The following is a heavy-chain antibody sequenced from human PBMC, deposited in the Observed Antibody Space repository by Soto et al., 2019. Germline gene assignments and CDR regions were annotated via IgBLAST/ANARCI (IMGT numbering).Heavy chain of an antibody. D-gene: IGHD6-6*01. CDR2: IIPIFGTA. CDR1: GGTFSSYA. J-gene: IGHJ6*02. Sequence: ASVKVSCKASGGTFSSYAISWVRQAPGQGLEWMGGIIPIFGTANYAQKFQGRVTITADESTSTAYMELSSLRSEDTAVYYCARPGAAYSSSPGHYGMDVWGQGTTVTVSS. CDR3: ARPGAAYSSSPGHYGMDV. V-gene: IGHV1-69*13.